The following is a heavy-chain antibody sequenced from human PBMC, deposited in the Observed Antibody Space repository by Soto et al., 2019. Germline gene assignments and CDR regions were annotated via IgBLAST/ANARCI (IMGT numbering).Heavy chain of an antibody. V-gene: IGHV4-39*01. J-gene: IGHJ5*02. CDR2: IFYLGSS. CDR3: ARHSLALRKNNWFDP. CDR1: GDSIISSDFY. D-gene: IGHD3-3*02. Sequence: SSETLSRTCTVSGDSIISSDFYWGWVRQPPGKGLEWIGSIFYLGSSYYNPSLKSRVTMSVDTSKNQFSLRLRSVTAADTALYFCARHSLALRKNNWFDPWGQGIMVTVSS.